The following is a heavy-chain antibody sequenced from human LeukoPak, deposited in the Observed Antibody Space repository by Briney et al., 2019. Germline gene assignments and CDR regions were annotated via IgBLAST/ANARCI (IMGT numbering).Heavy chain of an antibody. Sequence: ASVKVSCKASGYTFTGYYMHWVRQAPGQGLEWMGWINPSSGGTNYAQKFQGRVTMTRDTSISTAYMELSRLRSDDTAVYYCARQAYYYGSGSYYLAPPEYDYWGQGTLVTVSS. CDR3: ARQAYYYGSGSYYLAPPEYDY. CDR2: INPSSGGT. CDR1: GYTFTGYY. V-gene: IGHV1-2*02. J-gene: IGHJ4*02. D-gene: IGHD3-10*01.